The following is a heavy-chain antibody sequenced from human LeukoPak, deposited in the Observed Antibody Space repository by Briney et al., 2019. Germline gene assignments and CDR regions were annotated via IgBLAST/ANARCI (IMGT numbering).Heavy chain of an antibody. CDR1: GYTFTGYY. V-gene: IGHV1-2*02. D-gene: IGHD2-21*01. CDR3: ARSGMWFSTND. J-gene: IGHJ4*02. Sequence: GASVKVSCKASGYTFTGYYMHWVRQAPGQGLEWMGWINPNSGGTNYAQKFQGRVTMTRDMSISTAYMEVSSLRSEDTAIYYCARSGMWFSTNDWGQGTLVTVSS. CDR2: INPNSGGT.